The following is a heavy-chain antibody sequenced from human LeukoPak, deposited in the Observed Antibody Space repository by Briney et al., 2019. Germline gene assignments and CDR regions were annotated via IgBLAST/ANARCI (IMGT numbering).Heavy chain of an antibody. V-gene: IGHV4-31*03. CDR2: IYYSGST. D-gene: IGHD3-22*01. J-gene: IGHJ4*02. CDR3: ARGQDPYYDSSLDY. CDR1: GVSISSGGYY. Sequence: SETLSLTCTVSGVSISSGGYYWSWIRQHPGKGLEWIGYIYYSGSTYYNPSLKSRVTISVDTSKNQFSLKLSSVAAADTAVYYCARGQDPYYDSSLDYWGQGTLVTVSS.